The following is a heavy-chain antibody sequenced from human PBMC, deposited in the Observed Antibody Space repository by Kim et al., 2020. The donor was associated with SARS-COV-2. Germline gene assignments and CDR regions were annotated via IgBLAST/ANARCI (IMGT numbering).Heavy chain of an antibody. Sequence: ASVKVSCKASGYTFTSYYMHWVRQAPGQGLEWMGIINPSGGSTSYAQKFHGRVTMTRDRSTSTVYMELSSLRSDDTAVYYCARVYHPGGVQTTTVGYYGMDVWGQGTTVTVSS. D-gene: IGHD4-17*01. J-gene: IGHJ6*02. CDR3: ARVYHPGGVQTTTVGYYGMDV. V-gene: IGHV1-46*03. CDR1: GYTFTSYY. CDR2: INPSGGST.